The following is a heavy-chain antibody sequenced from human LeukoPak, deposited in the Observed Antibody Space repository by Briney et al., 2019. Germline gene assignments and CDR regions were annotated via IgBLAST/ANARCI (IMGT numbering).Heavy chain of an antibody. CDR1: GGSISSSY. V-gene: IGHV4-59*01. D-gene: IGHD2-21*02. J-gene: IGHJ4*02. CDR3: ARDIRAYCGGDCYSPAGY. Sequence: SETLSLTCTVSGGSISSSYWSWIRQPPGKGLEWIGYIYYSGNTNYNPSLKSRVTISVDTSKNQFSLKLSSVTAADTAVYYCARDIRAYCGGDCYSPAGYWGQGTLVTVSS. CDR2: IYYSGNT.